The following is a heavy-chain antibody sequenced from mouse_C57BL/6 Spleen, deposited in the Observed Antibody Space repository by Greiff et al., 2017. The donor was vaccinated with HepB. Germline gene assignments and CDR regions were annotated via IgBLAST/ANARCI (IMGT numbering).Heavy chain of an antibody. CDR1: GYTFTGYW. J-gene: IGHJ4*01. Sequence: VKLQESGAELMKPGASVKLSCKATGYTFTGYWIEWVKQRPGHGLEWIGEILPGSGSTNYNEKFKGKATFTADTSSNTAYMQLSSLTTEDSAIYYCARGGSNYFYYAMDYWGQGTSVTVSS. CDR2: ILPGSGST. D-gene: IGHD2-5*01. V-gene: IGHV1-9*01. CDR3: ARGGSNYFYYAMDY.